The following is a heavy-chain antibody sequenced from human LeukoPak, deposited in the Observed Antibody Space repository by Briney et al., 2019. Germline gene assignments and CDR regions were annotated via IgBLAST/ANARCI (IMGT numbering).Heavy chain of an antibody. D-gene: IGHD2-2*01. CDR1: GFTFVTYG. CDR2: ISAHNGAT. CDR3: VRGMGGQLTVTNWFDP. J-gene: IGHJ5*02. V-gene: IGHV1-18*01. Sequence: ASMKVSCKTSGFTFVTYGFSWVRQAPGQGLEWMGWISAHNGATYYAQKLQGRVTMTTDTSTSTVSMELRSLRTDDTAVYYCVRGMGGQLTVTNWFDPWGRGTQVTVSS.